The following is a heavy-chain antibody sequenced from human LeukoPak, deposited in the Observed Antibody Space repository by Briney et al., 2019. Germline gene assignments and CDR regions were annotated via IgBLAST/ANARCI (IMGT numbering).Heavy chain of an antibody. V-gene: IGHV4-31*03. CDR2: ISYSGNT. CDR1: GGSISSGGYY. CDR3: ARDYLISGDYYYYGMDV. Sequence: SQTLSLTCTVSGGSISSGGYYWSWIRQHPGKGLEWIGYISYSGNTYYNPSLKSRVIMSVDTSKNQFSLKLSSVTAADTAVYYCARDYLISGDYYYYGMDVWGQGTTVTVSS. D-gene: IGHD3-10*01. J-gene: IGHJ6*02.